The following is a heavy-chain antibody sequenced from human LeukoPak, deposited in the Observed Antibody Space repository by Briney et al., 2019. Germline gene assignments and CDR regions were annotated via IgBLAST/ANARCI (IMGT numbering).Heavy chain of an antibody. CDR3: ARMGDYGDYYFDY. D-gene: IGHD4-17*01. CDR1: GGSISSYY. V-gene: IGHV4-59*01. CDR2: IHYSGST. J-gene: IGHJ4*02. Sequence: SETLSLTCTVSGGSISSYYWSWIRQPPGKGLEWIGYIHYSGSTNYNPFLKSRVTISVDTSKNQFSLKLSSVTAADTAVYYCARMGDYGDYYFDYWGQGTLVTVSS.